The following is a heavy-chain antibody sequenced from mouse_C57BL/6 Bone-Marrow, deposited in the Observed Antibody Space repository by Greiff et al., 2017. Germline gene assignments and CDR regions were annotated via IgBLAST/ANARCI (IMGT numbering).Heavy chain of an antibody. CDR2: IDPENGDT. J-gene: IGHJ4*01. Sequence: EVQLQQSGAELVRPGASVKLSCTASGFNIKDDYMHWVKQRPEQGLEWIGWIDPENGDTEYASKFQGKATITADTSSNTVYLQLSRLTSEDTAVXYCTTSSNYYALDYWGQGTSVTVSS. V-gene: IGHV14-4*01. CDR3: TTSSNYYALDY. D-gene: IGHD2-5*01. CDR1: GFNIKDDY.